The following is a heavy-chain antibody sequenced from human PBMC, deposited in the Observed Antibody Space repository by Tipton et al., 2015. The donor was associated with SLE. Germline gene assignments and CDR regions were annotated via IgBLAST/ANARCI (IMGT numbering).Heavy chain of an antibody. Sequence: TLSLTCAVSGYSISSGYYWGWIRQPAGKGLGWIGRIHTSGSTNYNPSLKSRVTISVDTSQNQFSLKLSSVTAADTAVYYCARGVLYFDYWGQGTLVTVSS. J-gene: IGHJ4*02. CDR3: ARGVLYFDY. D-gene: IGHD4/OR15-4a*01. V-gene: IGHV4-61*02. CDR2: IHTSGST. CDR1: GYSISSGYY.